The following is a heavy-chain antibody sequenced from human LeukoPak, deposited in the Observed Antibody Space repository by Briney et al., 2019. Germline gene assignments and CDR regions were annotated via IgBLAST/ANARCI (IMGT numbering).Heavy chain of an antibody. CDR2: IYHSGST. J-gene: IGHJ4*02. V-gene: IGHV4-38-2*02. D-gene: IGHD3-10*01. Sequence: SSETLSLTCTVSGYSISSGYYWGWIRQPPGKGLEWIGSIYHSGSTNYNPSLKSRVTISVDKSKNQFSLKLSSVTAADTAVYYCARDNYGSGSYWDWGQGTLVTVSS. CDR3: ARDNYGSGSYWD. CDR1: GYSISSGYY.